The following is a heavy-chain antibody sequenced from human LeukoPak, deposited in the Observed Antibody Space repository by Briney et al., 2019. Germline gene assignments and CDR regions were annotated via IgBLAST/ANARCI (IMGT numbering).Heavy chain of an antibody. V-gene: IGHV1-2*04. D-gene: IGHD6-13*01. CDR3: ARARAAAGNRWYYGMDV. Sequence: APVKVSCKASGYTFTGYYMHRVRQAPGQGLEWMGWINPNSGGTNYAQKFQGWVTMTRDTSISTAYMELSRLRSDDTAVYYCARARAAAGNRWYYGMDVWGKGTTVTVSS. CDR1: GYTFTGYY. CDR2: INPNSGGT. J-gene: IGHJ6*04.